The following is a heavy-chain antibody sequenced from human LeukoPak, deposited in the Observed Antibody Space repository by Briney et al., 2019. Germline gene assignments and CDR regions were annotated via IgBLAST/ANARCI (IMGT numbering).Heavy chain of an antibody. CDR2: ISYDGSNK. D-gene: IGHD2-2*01. CDR3: ARDMRAKYPVNWFDP. CDR1: GFTFSKYA. J-gene: IGHJ5*02. Sequence: GGSLRLSCAASGFTFSKYAMHWVRQAPGKGLEWVAVISYDGSNKYYADSVKGRFTISRDNSKNTLYLQMNSLRAEDTAVYYCARDMRAKYPVNWFDPWGQGTLVTVSS. V-gene: IGHV3-30-3*01.